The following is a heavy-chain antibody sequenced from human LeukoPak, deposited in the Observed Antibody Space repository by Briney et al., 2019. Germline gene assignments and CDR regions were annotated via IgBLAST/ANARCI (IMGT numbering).Heavy chain of an antibody. J-gene: IGHJ4*02. CDR1: GFTFSSYA. CDR2: IRGSGDST. Sequence: QPGGSLRLSCAASGFTFSSYAMSWVRQAPGKGLEWVSAIRGSGDSTYYADSVKGRFTISRDNSKNTLYLQMNSLRAEDTAVYYCAKRDGSGSSDFDYWGQGTLVTVSS. CDR3: AKRDGSGSSDFDY. D-gene: IGHD1-26*01. V-gene: IGHV3-23*01.